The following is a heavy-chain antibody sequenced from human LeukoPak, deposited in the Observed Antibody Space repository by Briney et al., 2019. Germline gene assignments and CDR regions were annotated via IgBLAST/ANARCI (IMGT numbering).Heavy chain of an antibody. CDR1: GGSISSYY. J-gene: IGHJ3*02. V-gene: IGHV4-59*01. CDR3: ARDSYGSDDAFDI. CDR2: IYYSGST. D-gene: IGHD5-18*01. Sequence: SETLSLTCTVSGGSISSYYWSWIRQPPGKGLEWIGYIYYSGSTSYNPSLKNRVTISVDTSKNQFSLKLSSVTAADTAVYYCARDSYGSDDAFDIWGQGTMVTVSS.